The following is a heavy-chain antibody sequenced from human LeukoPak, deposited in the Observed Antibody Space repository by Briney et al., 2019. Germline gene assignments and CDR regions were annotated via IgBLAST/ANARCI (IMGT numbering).Heavy chain of an antibody. CDR1: GGSISSSSYY. J-gene: IGHJ3*02. Sequence: PSETLSLTCTVSGGSISSSSYYWGWIRQPPGKGLEWIESIYYSGSTYYNPSLKSRVTISLDTSKNQFSLKLSSVTAADTAVYYCARQFDIWGQGTMVTVSS. CDR2: IYYSGST. CDR3: ARQFDI. V-gene: IGHV4-39*01.